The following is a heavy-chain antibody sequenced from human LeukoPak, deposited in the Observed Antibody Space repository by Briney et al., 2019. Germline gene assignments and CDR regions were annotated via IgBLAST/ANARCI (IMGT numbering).Heavy chain of an antibody. CDR3: ARDIGYCSGGSCYQLLYYYYGMDV. CDR1: GFNFSNYG. CDR2: ISYDGSNK. D-gene: IGHD2-15*01. Sequence: GGSRRLSCAASGFNFSNYGMHWVRQAPGKGLEWVAVISYDGSNKYYADSVKGRFTISRDNSKNTLYLQMNSLRAEDTAVYYCARDIGYCSGGSCYQLLYYYYGMDVWGQGTTVTVSS. J-gene: IGHJ6*02. V-gene: IGHV3-30*19.